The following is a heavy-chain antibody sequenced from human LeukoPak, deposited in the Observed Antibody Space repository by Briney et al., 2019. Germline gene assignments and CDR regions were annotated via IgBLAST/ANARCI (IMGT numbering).Heavy chain of an antibody. CDR3: TTDSWASYDYVWGSYRYTNYYYGMDV. Sequence: GGSLRLSCAASGFTFSNAWMSWVRQAPGKGLEWVGRIKSKTDGGTTDYAAPVKGRFTISRDGSKNTLYLQMNSLKTEDTAVYYCTTDSWASYDYVWGSYRYTNYYYGMDVWGKGTTVTVSS. CDR1: GFTFSNAW. CDR2: IKSKTDGGTT. D-gene: IGHD3-16*02. V-gene: IGHV3-15*01. J-gene: IGHJ6*04.